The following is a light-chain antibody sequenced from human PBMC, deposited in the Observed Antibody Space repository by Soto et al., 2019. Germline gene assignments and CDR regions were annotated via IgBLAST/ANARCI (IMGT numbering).Light chain of an antibody. CDR1: QSVSSSY. CDR2: DAS. Sequence: EIVLTQSPGTLSLSPGERATLSCRASQSVSSSYLAWYQQKPGQAPRLLIYDASNRATGIPARFSGSGSGTDFTLTISDVQPEDFALYYCHQRQSWPRTFGQGTKVDI. J-gene: IGKJ1*01. CDR3: HQRQSWPRT. V-gene: IGKV3D-20*02.